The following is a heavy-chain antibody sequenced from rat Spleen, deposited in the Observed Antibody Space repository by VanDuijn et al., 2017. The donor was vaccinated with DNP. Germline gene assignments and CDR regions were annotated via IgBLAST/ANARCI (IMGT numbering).Heavy chain of an antibody. CDR3: AREEFGVDY. CDR1: GFTFSNCN. Sequence: EVQLVESGGGLVQPGRSLKLSCAASGFTFSNCNMAWVRQAPKKGLEWVATISYDGSSTYYRDSVKGRFTISRDDVTSTLYLQMNSLRSEDTATYYCAREEFGVDYWGQGVMVTVSS. J-gene: IGHJ2*01. CDR2: ISYDGSST. V-gene: IGHV5-7*01. D-gene: IGHD4-3*01.